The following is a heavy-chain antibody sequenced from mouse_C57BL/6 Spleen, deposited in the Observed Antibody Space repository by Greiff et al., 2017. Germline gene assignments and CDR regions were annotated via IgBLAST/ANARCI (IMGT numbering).Heavy chain of an antibody. CDR3: ARSDGSY. CDR1: GYTFTDYY. D-gene: IGHD1-1*01. CDR2: INPNNGGT. J-gene: IGHJ2*01. Sequence: EVQLQQSGPELVKPGASVKISCKASGYTFTDYYLNWVKQSHGKSLEWIGDINPNNGGTSYNQKFKGKATLTVDKSSSTAYMELRSLTSEDSAVYYCARSDGSYWGQGTTLTGSS. V-gene: IGHV1-26*01.